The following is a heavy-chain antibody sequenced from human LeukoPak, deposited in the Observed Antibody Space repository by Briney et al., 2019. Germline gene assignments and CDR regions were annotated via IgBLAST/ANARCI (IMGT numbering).Heavy chain of an antibody. CDR3: AKSRGYNYGSWDQYFDY. V-gene: IGHV4-30-4*01. J-gene: IGHJ4*02. CDR1: GGSISSGDDY. D-gene: IGHD5-18*01. Sequence: SETLSLTCTVSGGSISSGDDYWSWIRQPPEEGLEWIGYIYYSGSTYYNPSLKSRVTISVDTSKNQFSLNLSSVTAADTAVYYCAKSRGYNYGSWDQYFDYWGQGTLVTVSS. CDR2: IYYSGST.